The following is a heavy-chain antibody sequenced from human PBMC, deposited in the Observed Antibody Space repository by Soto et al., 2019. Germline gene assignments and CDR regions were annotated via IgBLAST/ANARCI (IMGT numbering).Heavy chain of an antibody. J-gene: IGHJ4*02. V-gene: IGHV4-30-4*01. CDR2: IYYSGST. D-gene: IGHD4-17*01. CDR1: GDSISSGDYF. Sequence: PSETLSLTCTVSGDSISSGDYFWSWIRQPPGKGLEWIGYIYYSGSTYYNPSLKSRVTMSVDTSKNQFSLKLSSVTAADTAVYYCARSGSYGDHYWGQGTLVT. CDR3: ARSGSYGDHY.